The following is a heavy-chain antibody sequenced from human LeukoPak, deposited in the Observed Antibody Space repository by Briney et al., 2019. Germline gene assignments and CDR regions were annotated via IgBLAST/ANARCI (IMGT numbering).Heavy chain of an antibody. CDR3: ARDKMNYASDY. V-gene: IGHV1-69*05. D-gene: IGHD1-7*01. Sequence: ASVKVSCKASGGTFSSYAINWVRQAPGQGLEWMGRIIPISGTANYAQKFQGRVTITTDESTSTAYMELSSLRSEDTAVYFCARDKMNYASDYWGQGTLVTVSS. CDR1: GGTFSSYA. CDR2: IIPISGTA. J-gene: IGHJ4*02.